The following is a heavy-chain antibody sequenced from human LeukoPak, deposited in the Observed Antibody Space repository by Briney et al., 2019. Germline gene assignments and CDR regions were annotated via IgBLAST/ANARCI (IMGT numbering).Heavy chain of an antibody. CDR3: ARDLGVDIVVVVAATPYVVDY. CDR2: ISAYNVNT. V-gene: IGHV1-18*01. J-gene: IGHJ4*02. Sequence: GASVKVSCKASGYTFTIYGISWVRQAPGQGLEWMGWISAYNVNTNYPQKLQGRVTMTTDTSTSTAYMELRSLSSDDTAVYYCARDLGVDIVVVVAATPYVVDYWGQGTLVTVSS. D-gene: IGHD2-15*01. CDR1: GYTFTIYG.